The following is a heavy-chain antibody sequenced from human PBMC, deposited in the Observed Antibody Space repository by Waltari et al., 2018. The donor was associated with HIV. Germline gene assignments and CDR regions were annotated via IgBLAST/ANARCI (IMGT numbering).Heavy chain of an antibody. J-gene: IGHJ4*02. CDR2: IKSDGTIT. CDR3: ARDLVVLRYFDWLSTYFDY. V-gene: IGHV3-74*01. CDR1: GFTFSSYW. D-gene: IGHD3-9*01. Sequence: EVQLVESGGGLVQPGGSLRLSCAASGFTFSSYWMHWVRQAPGKGLVWVSRIKSDGTITTYADSVKGRFTISRDNAKNTLFLQMNSLRAEDTAIYYCARDLVVLRYFDWLSTYFDYWGQGTLVIVSS.